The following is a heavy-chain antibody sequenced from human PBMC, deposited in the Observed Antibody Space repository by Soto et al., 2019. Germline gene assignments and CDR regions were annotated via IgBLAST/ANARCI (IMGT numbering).Heavy chain of an antibody. J-gene: IGHJ4*02. D-gene: IGHD2-2*01. V-gene: IGHV3-23*01. CDR3: AKGSRETTSCCGEV. CDR1: GLTFSNYA. CDR2: ISGSGSST. Sequence: EVQLLESGGGFVQPGGSLRLSCAASGLTFSNYAMNWVRQAPGKGLEWVSVISGSGSSTYYADSVKGRFTISRDNYKNTVYLQMNSLRAEDTALYYCAKGSRETTSCCGEVWGQGTLVTVSS.